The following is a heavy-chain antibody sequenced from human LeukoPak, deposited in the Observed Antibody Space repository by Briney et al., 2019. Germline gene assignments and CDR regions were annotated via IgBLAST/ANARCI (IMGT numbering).Heavy chain of an antibody. CDR1: GGSISSGRYY. J-gene: IGHJ6*03. V-gene: IGHV4-61*02. CDR2: IYTSGST. D-gene: IGHD3-3*01. Sequence: PSQTLSLSCTVSGGSISSGRYYWSWIRQPAGKGLEWIGRIYTSGSTNYNPSLKSRVTISVDTSKNQFSLKLSSVTAADTAVYYCARDPPRMDFWSGYGKFYYYYYMDVWGKGTTVTVSS. CDR3: ARDPPRMDFWSGYGKFYYYYYMDV.